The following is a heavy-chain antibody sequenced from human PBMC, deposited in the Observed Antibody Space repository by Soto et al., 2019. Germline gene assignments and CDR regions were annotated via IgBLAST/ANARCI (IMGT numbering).Heavy chain of an antibody. CDR3: AREGYNFGPFDY. J-gene: IGHJ4*02. CDR1: YGTINPHF. Sequence: TTSETLSLTCTVSYGTINPHFWSWIRQPPGMRLEWIASISYSGTTNYNSSLKSRVTISIDTSKNQFSLKFNSVTAADTAVYYCAREGYNFGPFDYWGQGALVTVSS. D-gene: IGHD5-18*01. V-gene: IGHV4-59*11. CDR2: ISYSGTT.